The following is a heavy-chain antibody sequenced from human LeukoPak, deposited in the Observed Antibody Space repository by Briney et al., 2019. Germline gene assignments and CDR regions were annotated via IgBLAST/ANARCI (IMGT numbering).Heavy chain of an antibody. V-gene: IGHV3-64D*06. CDR2: ISSNGGST. J-gene: IGHJ4*02. Sequence: GGSLRLSCSASGFTFSSYAMHWVRQAPGKGLEYVSAISSNGGSTYYADSVKGRFTISRDNSKNTLYLQMSSLRAEDTAVYYCVKVLRYFDWSLPFDYWGQGTLVTVSS. D-gene: IGHD3-9*01. CDR3: VKVLRYFDWSLPFDY. CDR1: GFTFSSYA.